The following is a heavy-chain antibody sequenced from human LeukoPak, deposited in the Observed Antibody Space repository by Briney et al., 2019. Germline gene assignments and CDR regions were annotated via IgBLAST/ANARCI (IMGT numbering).Heavy chain of an antibody. Sequence: SETLSLTCTVSGGSISSSSYYWGWIRQPPGKGLEWIGCIYYSGSTYYNPSLKSRVTISVDTSKNQFSLKLSSVTAADTAVYYCATYGDYEIDYWGQGTLVTVSS. CDR1: GGSISSSSYY. D-gene: IGHD4-17*01. V-gene: IGHV4-39*01. CDR3: ATYGDYEIDY. J-gene: IGHJ4*02. CDR2: IYYSGST.